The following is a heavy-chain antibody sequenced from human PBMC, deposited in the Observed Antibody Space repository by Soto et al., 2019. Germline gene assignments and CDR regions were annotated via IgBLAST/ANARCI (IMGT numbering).Heavy chain of an antibody. J-gene: IGHJ6*02. CDR3: ARDSSSWPTYGMDV. D-gene: IGHD6-13*01. CDR2: IYSGGST. V-gene: IGHV3-53*01. CDR1: GFTDSSDS. Sequence: GGSLRLSCAASGFTDSSDSMSWDRQAPGKGLEWVSVIYSGGSTYYADSVKGRFTISRDNSKNTLYLQMNSLRAEDTAVYYCARDSSSWPTYGMDVWGQGTTVTVSS.